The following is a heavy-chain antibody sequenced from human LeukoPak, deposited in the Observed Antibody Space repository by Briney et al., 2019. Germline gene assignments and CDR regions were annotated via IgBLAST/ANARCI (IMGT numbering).Heavy chain of an antibody. D-gene: IGHD2/OR15-2a*01. CDR3: VSFYEAY. Sequence: GGSLRHSCAASGNYWMHWVRQAPGKGLVWVSHINSDGSWTSYADSVKGRFTISKDNAKNTVYLQMNNLRAEDTAIYYCVSFYEAYWGRGTLVTV. V-gene: IGHV3-74*01. CDR2: INSDGSWT. CDR1: GNYW. J-gene: IGHJ4*02.